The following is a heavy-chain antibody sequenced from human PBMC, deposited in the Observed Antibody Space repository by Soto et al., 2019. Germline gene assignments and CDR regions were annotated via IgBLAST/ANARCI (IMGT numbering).Heavy chain of an antibody. J-gene: IGHJ6*02. CDR2: INTYQVDA. D-gene: IGHD3-3*01. Sequence: QVKLVQSGAEVKKPGASVTVSCKSSGYTFTSYGISWVRQAPGQGLEWMGWINTYQVDAEYVQKLQGRVTMTTDTSTSTAYMELRMLRSDDTAVYYCARDDGSGGMDVWGQGTTVTVSS. CDR3: ARDDGSGGMDV. CDR1: GYTFTSYG. V-gene: IGHV1-18*04.